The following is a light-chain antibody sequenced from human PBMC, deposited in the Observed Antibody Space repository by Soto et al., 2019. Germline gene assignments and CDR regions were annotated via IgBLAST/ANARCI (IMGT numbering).Light chain of an antibody. Sequence: EIVLTQSPGTLSLSPGERATLSCRASQSVSSSYLAWYQQKPGQAPRLLIYGTSSRATGNPDMFSGSGSGTDVTLTISRLEPEDFAVYYCQQYGSSPGTFGQGTKVEIK. J-gene: IGKJ1*01. CDR3: QQYGSSPGT. V-gene: IGKV3-20*01. CDR1: QSVSSSY. CDR2: GTS.